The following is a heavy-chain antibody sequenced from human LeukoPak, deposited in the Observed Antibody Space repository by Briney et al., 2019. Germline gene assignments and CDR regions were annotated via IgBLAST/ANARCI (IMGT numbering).Heavy chain of an antibody. V-gene: IGHV1-24*01. CDR3: AAYYYDSSGCYAAAFDI. CDR2: FDPEDGET. CDR1: GYTLTELS. Sequence: ASVKVSCKVSGYTLTELSMHWVRQAPGKGLEWMGGFDPEDGETIYAQKFQGRVTMTEDTSTDTAYMELSSLRSEDTAVYYCAAYYYDSSGCYAAAFDIWGQGTMVTVSS. D-gene: IGHD3-22*01. J-gene: IGHJ3*02.